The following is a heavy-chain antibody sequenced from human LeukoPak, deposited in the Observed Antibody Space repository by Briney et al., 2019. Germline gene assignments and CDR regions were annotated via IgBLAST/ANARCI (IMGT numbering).Heavy chain of an antibody. V-gene: IGHV3-66*02. Sequence: GGSLRLSCAASGFTVSSNYMSWVRQAPGKGLEWVSVIYSGGSTYYAGSVKGRFTISRDNSKNTLYLQMNSLRAEDTAVYYCAREPYYDSSVDYWGQGTLVTVSS. CDR1: GFTVSSNY. D-gene: IGHD3-22*01. J-gene: IGHJ4*02. CDR3: AREPYYDSSVDY. CDR2: IYSGGST.